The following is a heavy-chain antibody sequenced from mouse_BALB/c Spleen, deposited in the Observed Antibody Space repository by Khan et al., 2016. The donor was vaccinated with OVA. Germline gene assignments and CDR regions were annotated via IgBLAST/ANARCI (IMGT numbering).Heavy chain of an antibody. CDR1: GYSITSDYA. CDR3: ARGLRQGIAY. D-gene: IGHD3-1*01. CDR2: ISYSGTT. V-gene: IGHV3-2*02. J-gene: IGHJ3*01. Sequence: EVQLQESGPGLVKPSQSLSLTCTVTGYSITSDYAWNWIRQFPGSNLEWMGYISYSGTTDYHPSLKSRISITRDTSKNQFFLQLHSVTTEDTATYYCARGLRQGIAYWGQGTLVTVSA.